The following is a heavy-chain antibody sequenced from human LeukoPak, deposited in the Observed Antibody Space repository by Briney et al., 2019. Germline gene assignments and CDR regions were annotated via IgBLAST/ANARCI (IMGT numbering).Heavy chain of an antibody. CDR2: IFHSGST. V-gene: IGHV4-39*01. Sequence: SETLSLTCTVSNGSITTNSYYWGWIRQPPGKGLEWIGTIFHSGSTHYNPSLKSRVTITVDTSKNQFSLNLNSVTSADTAVYYCARPWGVGAPFDPWGQGTLVTVSS. D-gene: IGHD1-26*01. CDR3: ARPWGVGAPFDP. CDR1: NGSITTNSYY. J-gene: IGHJ5*02.